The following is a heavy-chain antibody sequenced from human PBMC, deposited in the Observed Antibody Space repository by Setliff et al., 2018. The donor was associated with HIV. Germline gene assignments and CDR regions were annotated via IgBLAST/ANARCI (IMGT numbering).Heavy chain of an antibody. J-gene: IGHJ3*01. D-gene: IGHD3-3*01. CDR2: IKEDGSAT. V-gene: IGHV3-7*01. Sequence: GESLKISCAAFGFSFSKYSMSWVRQAPGKGLERVANIKEDGSATYYVESVRGRFTISRDNPNNLLYLQMDSLRGEDTAVYYCAREGVHHNFWSGYTYYYGLDVWGQGTTVTVSS. CDR1: GFSFSKYS. CDR3: AREGVHHNFWSGYTYYYGLDV.